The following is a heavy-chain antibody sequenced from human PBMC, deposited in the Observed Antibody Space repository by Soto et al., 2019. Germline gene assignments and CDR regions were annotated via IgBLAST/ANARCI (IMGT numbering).Heavy chain of an antibody. D-gene: IGHD6-19*01. CDR3: AKGRGGWYEDSYYGMDV. Sequence: VGYLRLSCAASGFTFSSYAMSWVRQAPGKGLEWVSAISGSGGSTYYADSVKGRFTISRDNSKNTLYLQMNNLRAEDTAVYYCAKGRGGWYEDSYYGMDVWGQATTVTVYS. CDR1: GFTFSSYA. CDR2: ISGSGGST. J-gene: IGHJ6*01. V-gene: IGHV3-23*01.